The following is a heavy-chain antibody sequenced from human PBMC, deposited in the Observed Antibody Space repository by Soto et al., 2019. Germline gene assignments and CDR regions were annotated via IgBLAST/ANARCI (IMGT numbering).Heavy chain of an antibody. Sequence: PGGSLRLSCAASGFTFTRYSMNWVRPAPGKGLEWVSSISSTTNYIYYADSMKGRFTVSRDNAKNSVYLEMNSLSAEDTAVYYCAIESEDLTSNFDYWGQGTLVTVSS. V-gene: IGHV3-21*01. CDR2: ISSTTNYI. CDR1: GFTFTRYS. J-gene: IGHJ4*02. CDR3: AIESEDLTSNFDY.